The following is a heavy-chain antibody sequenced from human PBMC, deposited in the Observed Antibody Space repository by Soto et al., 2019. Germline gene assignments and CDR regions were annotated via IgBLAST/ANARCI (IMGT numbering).Heavy chain of an antibody. CDR3: AKDFSPGYYAFDI. CDR2: IYPGDSDS. D-gene: IGHD3-22*01. V-gene: IGHV5-51*01. CDR1: GYSFTNYW. Sequence: GESLKISCKGSGYSFTNYWIGWVRQMPGKGLEWMGIIYPGDSDSRYSPSFQGRFTISRDNSKNTLYLQMNSLRAEDTAVYYCAKDFSPGYYAFDIWGQGTMVTVSS. J-gene: IGHJ3*02.